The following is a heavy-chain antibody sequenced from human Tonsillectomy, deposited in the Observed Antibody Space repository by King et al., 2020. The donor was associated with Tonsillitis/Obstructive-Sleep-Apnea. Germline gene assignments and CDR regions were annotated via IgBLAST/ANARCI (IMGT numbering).Heavy chain of an antibody. CDR3: ARDRSYCSSTSCSDYYYYMDV. D-gene: IGHD2-2*01. V-gene: IGHV7-4-1*02. CDR1: GYTFTNYA. CDR2: INTNTGNP. Sequence: VQLVESGSELKKPGASVKISRKASGYTFTNYAMNLVRQAPGQGLEWMGWINTNTGNPTYAQGFAGRFVFSLDTSVTTAHLQISSLKAEDTAVYFCARDRSYCSSTSCSDYYYYMDVWGKGTTVTVSS. J-gene: IGHJ6*03.